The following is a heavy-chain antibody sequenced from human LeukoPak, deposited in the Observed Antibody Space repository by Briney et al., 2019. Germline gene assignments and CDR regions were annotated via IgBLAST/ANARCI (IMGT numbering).Heavy chain of an antibody. D-gene: IGHD3-22*01. J-gene: IGHJ3*02. V-gene: IGHV3-21*01. CDR1: GFTFSSYI. CDR3: ARDRTGFGYSAFDI. CDR2: ISSSSSYI. Sequence: PGGSLRLSCAASGFTFSSYIMNWVRQAPGKGLEWVSSISSSSSYIYYADSVKGRFTISRDNAKNSLYLQMNSLRAEDTAVYYCARDRTGFGYSAFDIWGQGTMVTVSS.